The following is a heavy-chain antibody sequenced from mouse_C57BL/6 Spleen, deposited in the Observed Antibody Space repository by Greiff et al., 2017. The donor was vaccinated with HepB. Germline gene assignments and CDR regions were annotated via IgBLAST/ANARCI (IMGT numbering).Heavy chain of an antibody. J-gene: IGHJ4*01. CDR1: GYAFSSSW. V-gene: IGHV1-82*01. D-gene: IGHD1-1*01. CDR2: IYPGDGDT. Sequence: VQLVESGPELVKPGASVKISCKASGYAFSSSWMNWVKQRPGKGLEWIGRIYPGDGDTTYNGKFKGKATPTADKSSSTAYMQLSSLTSEDSAVYFCARSVTTVVATYMDYWGQGTSVTVSS. CDR3: ARSVTTVVATYMDY.